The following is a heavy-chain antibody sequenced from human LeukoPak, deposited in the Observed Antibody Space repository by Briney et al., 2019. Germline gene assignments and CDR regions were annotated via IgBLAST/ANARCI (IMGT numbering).Heavy chain of an antibody. Sequence: SVKVSFKASGGTFSSYAISWLRQPPGQGLEWMGRIIPIFGIANYAQKFQGRVTITADKSTSTAYMELSSLRSEDTVVYYCARGRCSSTSCPFDYWGQGTLVTVSS. J-gene: IGHJ4*02. CDR1: GGTFSSYA. V-gene: IGHV1-69*04. CDR3: ARGRCSSTSCPFDY. D-gene: IGHD2-2*01. CDR2: IIPIFGIA.